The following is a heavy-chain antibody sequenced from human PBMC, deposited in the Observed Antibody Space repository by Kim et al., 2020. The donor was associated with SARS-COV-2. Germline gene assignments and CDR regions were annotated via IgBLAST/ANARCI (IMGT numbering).Heavy chain of an antibody. Sequence: GGSLRLSCAASGFTFSSYGMHWVRQAPGKGLEWVAVIWYDGSNKYYADSVKGRFTISRDNSKNTLYLQMNSLRAEDTAVYYCARRPYCSSTSCYPFDYWGQGTLVTVSS. V-gene: IGHV3-33*01. J-gene: IGHJ4*02. CDR3: ARRPYCSSTSCYPFDY. D-gene: IGHD2-2*01. CDR1: GFTFSSYG. CDR2: IWYDGSNK.